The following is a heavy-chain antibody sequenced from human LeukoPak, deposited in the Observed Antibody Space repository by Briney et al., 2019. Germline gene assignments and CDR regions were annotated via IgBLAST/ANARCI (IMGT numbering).Heavy chain of an antibody. J-gene: IGHJ6*03. CDR2: IKQDGSGK. V-gene: IGHV3-7*01. Sequence: PGGSLRLSCAASGFTFSSYWMSWVRQAPGKGLEWVANIKQDGSGKYYVDSVKGRFTISRDNAKNSLYLQMNSLRAEDTAVYYCARAVAGTSWGLIYYYYMDVWGKGTTVTVSS. CDR1: GFTFSSYW. CDR3: ARAVAGTSWGLIYYYYMDV. D-gene: IGHD6-19*01.